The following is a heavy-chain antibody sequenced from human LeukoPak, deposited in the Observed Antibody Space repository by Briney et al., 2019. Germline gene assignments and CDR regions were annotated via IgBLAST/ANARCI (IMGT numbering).Heavy chain of an antibody. CDR1: GFTFSSYA. V-gene: IGHV3-23*01. CDR3: AKDLEEQWLVRYFDY. D-gene: IGHD6-19*01. Sequence: GGSLRLSCAASGFTFSSYAMSWVRQAPGKGLEWVSAISGSGGSSYYADPVKGRFAISRDNSKNTLYLQMNSLRAEDTAVYYCAKDLEEQWLVRYFDYWGQGTLVTVSS. CDR2: ISGSGGSS. J-gene: IGHJ4*02.